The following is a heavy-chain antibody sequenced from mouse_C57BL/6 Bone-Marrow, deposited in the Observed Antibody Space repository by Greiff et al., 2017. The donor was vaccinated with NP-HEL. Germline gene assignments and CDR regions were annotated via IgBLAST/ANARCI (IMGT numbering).Heavy chain of an antibody. V-gene: IGHV1-50*01. J-gene: IGHJ1*03. CDR3: ARSDCGNSYWCFDV. Sequence: VQLQQPGAELVKPGASVKLSCKASGYTFTSYWMQWVKQRPGQGLEWIGEIDPSDSYTNYNQKFKGKATLTVDTSSSTAYMQLSSLTSEDSAVYYCARSDCGNSYWCFDVWGTGTTVTVSS. CDR2: IDPSDSYT. CDR1: GYTFTSYW. D-gene: IGHD2-1*01.